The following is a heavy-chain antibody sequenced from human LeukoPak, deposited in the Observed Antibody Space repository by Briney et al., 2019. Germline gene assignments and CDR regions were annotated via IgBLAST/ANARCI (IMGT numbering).Heavy chain of an antibody. J-gene: IGHJ4*02. CDR1: GGSFSDYY. V-gene: IGHV4-34*01. CDR3: ARGAAGYSYG. D-gene: IGHD5-18*01. Sequence: SETLSLTCAVYGGSFSDYYWTWIRQPPRKGLEWIGEINHSGSTNYNPSLKSRVTISIDTSKNQFSLRLSSVTAADTAVYYCARGAAGYSYGWGQGTLVTVSS. CDR2: INHSGST.